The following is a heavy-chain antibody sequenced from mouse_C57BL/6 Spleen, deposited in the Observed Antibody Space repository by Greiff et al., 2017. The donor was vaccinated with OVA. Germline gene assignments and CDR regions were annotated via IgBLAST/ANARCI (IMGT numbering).Heavy chain of an antibody. D-gene: IGHD1-3*01. J-gene: IGHJ2*01. V-gene: IGHV2-2*01. CDR2: IWSGGST. CDR1: GFSLTSYG. Sequence: QVQLKQSGPGLVQPSQSLSITCTFSGFSLTSYGVHWVRQSPGKGLEWLGEIWSGGSTDYNAAFISRLSISKDNSKSQVYFKMNSLQADDTAIYYCARDGIFNLYYFDYWGQGTTLTVSS. CDR3: ARDGIFNLYYFDY.